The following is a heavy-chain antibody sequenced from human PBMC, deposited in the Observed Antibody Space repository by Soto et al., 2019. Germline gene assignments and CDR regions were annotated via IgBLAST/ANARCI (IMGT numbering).Heavy chain of an antibody. CDR3: ASHGITGTWVYYYGMDV. V-gene: IGHV1-69*12. CDR1: GGTFSSYA. CDR2: IIPIFDTA. Sequence: QVQLVQSGAEVKKLGSSVKVSCKASGGTFSSYAISWVREAPGQGLEWMGGIIPIFDTADYAQKFQGRVTITADESTSTAYMELSSLRSEDTAVYYCASHGITGTWVYYYGMDVWGQGTTVTVSS. J-gene: IGHJ6*02. D-gene: IGHD1-7*01.